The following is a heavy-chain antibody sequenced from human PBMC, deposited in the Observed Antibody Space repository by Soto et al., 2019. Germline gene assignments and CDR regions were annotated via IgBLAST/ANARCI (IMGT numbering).Heavy chain of an antibody. CDR3: ARVLGCSGGSCYSKWFDP. CDR2: IYYSGST. Sequence: SETLSLTCTVSGGSISSYYWSWIRQPPGKGLEWIGYIYYSGSTNYNPSLKSRVTISVDTSKNQFSLKLSSVTAADTAVYYCARVLGCSGGSCYSKWFDPWGQGTLVTVS. D-gene: IGHD2-15*01. J-gene: IGHJ5*02. CDR1: GGSISSYY. V-gene: IGHV4-59*01.